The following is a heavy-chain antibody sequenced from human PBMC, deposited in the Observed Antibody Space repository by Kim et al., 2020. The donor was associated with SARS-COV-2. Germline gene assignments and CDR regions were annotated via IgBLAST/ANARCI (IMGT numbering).Heavy chain of an antibody. J-gene: IGHJ4*02. CDR3: VRAYDY. CDR1: GFTFSSYW. CDR2: IKSDESST. Sequence: GGSLRLSCAASGFTFSSYWMHWVRQAPGKGLVWVSRIKSDESSTGYADSVKGRFTISRDNAKNTLYLQMNSLSAEDTAVYYCVRAYDYWGQGTLVTVSS. V-gene: IGHV3-74*01.